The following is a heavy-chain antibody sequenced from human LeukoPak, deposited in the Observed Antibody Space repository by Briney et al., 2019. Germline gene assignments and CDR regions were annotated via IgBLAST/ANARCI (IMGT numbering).Heavy chain of an antibody. CDR3: AKFGAALPQKRLGTNTFDY. Sequence: GGSLRLSCAASGLTFSSYAMSWVRQAPGKGLEWVSAISRSAGSTYYADSVKGRFTISRDNSKNTLYLQINSLRAEDTAVYYCAKFGAALPQKRLGTNTFDYWGQGTLVTVSS. V-gene: IGHV3-23*01. CDR1: GLTFSSYA. J-gene: IGHJ4*02. D-gene: IGHD6-6*01. CDR2: ISRSAGST.